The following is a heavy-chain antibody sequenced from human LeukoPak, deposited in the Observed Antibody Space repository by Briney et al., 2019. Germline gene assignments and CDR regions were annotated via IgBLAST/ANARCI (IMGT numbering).Heavy chain of an antibody. J-gene: IGHJ6*02. CDR3: ARHGAAGSYYSGMDV. D-gene: IGHD6-13*01. Sequence: SETLSLTCTVSGGSISSYYWSWIRQPPGKGLEWIGYIYYSGSTNYNPSLKSRVTISVDTSKNQFSLKLSSVTAADTAVYYCARHGAAGSYYSGMDVWGQGTTVTVSS. CDR1: GGSISSYY. CDR2: IYYSGST. V-gene: IGHV4-59*08.